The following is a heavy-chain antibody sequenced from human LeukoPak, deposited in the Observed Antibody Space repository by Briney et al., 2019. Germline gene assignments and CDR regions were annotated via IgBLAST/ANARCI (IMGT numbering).Heavy chain of an antibody. V-gene: IGHV1-46*01. CDR2: INPSGGRT. CDR3: ERSSGRSPNREYMDV. J-gene: IGHJ6*03. D-gene: IGHD1-14*01. CDR1: GYTFT. Sequence: GSVNVSFKASGYTFTIHWVREAPGQGLEGGGRINPSGGRTSYAQKCRGRGTITRATYTSTVYMYLSSLSPEAAAAYYCERSSGRSPNREYMDVWGKGTPVTVSS.